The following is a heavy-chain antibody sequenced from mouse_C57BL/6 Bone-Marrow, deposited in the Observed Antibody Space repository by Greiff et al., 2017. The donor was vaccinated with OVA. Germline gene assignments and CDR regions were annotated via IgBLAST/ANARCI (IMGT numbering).Heavy chain of an antibody. Sequence: VQLVESGPGLVQPSQSLSITCTVSGFSLTSYGVHWVRQSPGKGLEWLGVIWSGGSTDYNAAFISRLSISKDNSKSQVFFKMNSLQADDTAIYYCARNSYYGSSRYYFDYWGQGTTLTVSS. V-gene: IGHV2-2*01. CDR2: IWSGGST. CDR3: ARNSYYGSSRYYFDY. D-gene: IGHD1-1*01. J-gene: IGHJ2*01. CDR1: GFSLTSYG.